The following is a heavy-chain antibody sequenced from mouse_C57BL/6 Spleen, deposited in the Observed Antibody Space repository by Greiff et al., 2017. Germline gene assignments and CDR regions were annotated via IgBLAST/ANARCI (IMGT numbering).Heavy chain of an antibody. D-gene: IGHD2-4*01. Sequence: QVQLQQSGPELVKPGASVKLSCKASGYTFTSYDINWVKQRPGRGLEWIGWIYPRDGSTKYNEKFKGKATLTVYTASSTAYMELHSLTSEDSAVYFCAREGGYMSTTGYFDVGGTGTTVTVSS. CDR2: IYPRDGST. CDR1: GYTFTSYD. J-gene: IGHJ1*03. CDR3: AREGGYMSTTGYFDV. V-gene: IGHV1-85*01.